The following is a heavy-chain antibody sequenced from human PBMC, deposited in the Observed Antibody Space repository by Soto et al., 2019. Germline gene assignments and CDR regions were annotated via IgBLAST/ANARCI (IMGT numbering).Heavy chain of an antibody. CDR2: IYPGDSDT. J-gene: IGHJ4*02. CDR3: ATIGIAGTTYYFHY. CDR1: GYRVATNW. D-gene: IGHD1-7*01. Sequence: PGESLKISCKGSGYRVATNWIGWVRQMPGKGLEWMGIIYPGDSDTRYSQSFQGQVTLSADKSIDTAYLEWSSLKASDTAMYYCATIGIAGTTYYFHYWGQGTRVTVSS. V-gene: IGHV5-51*01.